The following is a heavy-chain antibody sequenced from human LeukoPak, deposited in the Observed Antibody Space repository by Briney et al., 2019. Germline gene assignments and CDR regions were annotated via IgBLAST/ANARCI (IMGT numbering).Heavy chain of an antibody. V-gene: IGHV1-69*13. CDR1: GGTFSSYA. J-gene: IGHJ4*02. D-gene: IGHD2-2*02. Sequence: ASVKVSCKASGGTFSSYAISWVRQAPGQGLEWMGGIIPIFGTANYAQKFQGRVTITADESTSTAYMELSSLRSEDTAVYYCARLVVYCSSTSCYRDTYYFDYRGQGTLVTVSS. CDR3: ARLVVYCSSTSCYRDTYYFDY. CDR2: IIPIFGTA.